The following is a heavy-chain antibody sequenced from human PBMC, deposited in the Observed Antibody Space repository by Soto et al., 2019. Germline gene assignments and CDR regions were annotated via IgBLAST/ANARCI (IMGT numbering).Heavy chain of an antibody. Sequence: ASVKVSCKASGYTFTSYGISWVRQAPGQGLEWMGWISAYNGNTNYAQKLQGRVTMTTDTSTSTAYVELRSLRSDDTAVYYCARDLGYYDFWSGFGSDYGMDVWGQGTTVTVSS. CDR1: GYTFTSYG. CDR2: ISAYNGNT. V-gene: IGHV1-18*04. CDR3: ARDLGYYDFWSGFGSDYGMDV. D-gene: IGHD3-3*01. J-gene: IGHJ6*02.